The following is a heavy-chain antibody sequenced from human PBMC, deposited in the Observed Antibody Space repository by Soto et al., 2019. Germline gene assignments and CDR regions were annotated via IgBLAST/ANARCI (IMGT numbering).Heavy chain of an antibody. V-gene: IGHV1-69*02. J-gene: IGHJ6*02. CDR1: GGTFSSYT. CDR2: IIPILGIA. Sequence: ASVKVSCKASGGTFSSYTISWVRQAPGQGLEWMGRIIPILGIANYAQKFQGRVTITADKSTSTAYMELSSPRSEDTAVYYCARVESYGSGSYPPYYGMDVWGQGTTVPVSS. D-gene: IGHD3-10*01. CDR3: ARVESYGSGSYPPYYGMDV.